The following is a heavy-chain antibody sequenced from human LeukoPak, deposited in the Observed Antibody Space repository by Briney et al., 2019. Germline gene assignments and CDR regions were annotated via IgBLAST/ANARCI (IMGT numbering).Heavy chain of an antibody. CDR2: IKQDGSEK. V-gene: IGHV3-7*01. Sequence: GGSLRLSCAASGFSFSNAWMSWVRQAPGKGLEWVANIKQDGSEKYYVDSVKGRFTISRDNAKNSLYLQMNSLRAEDTAVYYCARDRFDYYGSGSYSVRFDPWGQGTLVTVSS. D-gene: IGHD3-10*01. J-gene: IGHJ5*02. CDR3: ARDRFDYYGSGSYSVRFDP. CDR1: GFSFSNAW.